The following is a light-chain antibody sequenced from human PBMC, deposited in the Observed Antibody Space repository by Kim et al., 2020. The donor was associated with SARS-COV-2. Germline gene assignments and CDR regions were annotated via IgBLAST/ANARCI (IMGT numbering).Light chain of an antibody. CDR1: HSVSKIY. CDR2: GAS. J-gene: IGKJ1*01. Sequence: PGERAPPSGRASHSVSKIYLAWYQQRPGQAPRLIMHGASGRATGTPDRFSGSGSGTDFILTITRLDPEDLAVYYCQQYGSSPPTFGQGTKVDIK. CDR3: QQYGSSPPT. V-gene: IGKV3-20*01.